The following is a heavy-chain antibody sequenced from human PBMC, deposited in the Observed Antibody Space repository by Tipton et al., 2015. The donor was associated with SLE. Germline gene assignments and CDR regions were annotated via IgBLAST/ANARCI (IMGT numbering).Heavy chain of an antibody. J-gene: IGHJ4*02. CDR3: ARTLPDSSGLAFDH. Sequence: TLSLTCTVSGGSISSGTYYWSWIRQPAGKGLEWIGRIFTRGGTNENLSLKSRVTISKVTSKNQFSLNLSPVTAADTAVYYCARTLPDSSGLAFDHWGQGTLVTVSS. CDR2: IFTRGGT. V-gene: IGHV4-61*02. CDR1: GGSISSGTYY. D-gene: IGHD3-22*01.